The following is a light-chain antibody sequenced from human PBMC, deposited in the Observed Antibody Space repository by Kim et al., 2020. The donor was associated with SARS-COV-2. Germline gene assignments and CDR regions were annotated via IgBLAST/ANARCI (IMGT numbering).Light chain of an antibody. CDR3: QQSESLPWT. CDR2: SAS. V-gene: IGKV1-13*02. J-gene: IGKJ1*01. Sequence: AAVGDTVTLTGRASQGISGALAWYQQKPGTPPKVLVYSASTLRRGVPSRFSGRGFGTDFTLTITSLQPEDCGTYYCQQSESLPWTFGQGTKVDIK. CDR1: QGISGA.